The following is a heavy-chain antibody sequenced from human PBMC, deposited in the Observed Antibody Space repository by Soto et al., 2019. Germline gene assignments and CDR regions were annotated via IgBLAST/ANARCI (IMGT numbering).Heavy chain of an antibody. J-gene: IGHJ5*02. CDR1: GFTFSSYG. CDR2: IWYDGSNK. Sequence: GGSLRLSCAASGFTFSSYGMHWVRQAPGKGLEWVAVIWYDGSNKYYADSVKGRFTISRDNSKNTLYLQMSSLRAVDTAVYYCVHPRSTVQIPPTWGQGTLVTVSS. V-gene: IGHV3-33*01. D-gene: IGHD4-17*01. CDR3: VHPRSTVQIPPT.